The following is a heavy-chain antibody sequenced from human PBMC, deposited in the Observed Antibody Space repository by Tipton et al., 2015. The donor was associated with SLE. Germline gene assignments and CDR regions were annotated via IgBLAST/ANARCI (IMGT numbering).Heavy chain of an antibody. D-gene: IGHD3-3*01. V-gene: IGHV4-4*07. CDR3: ARDGGTWSGYFDY. CDR1: GGSISSYY. Sequence: TLSLTCTVSGGSISSYYWSWIRQPAGKGLEWIGRIYTSGSTNYNPSLKSRVTISVDTSKNQFSLKLSSVTAADTAVYYCARDGGTWSGYFDYWAREPWSPSPQ. J-gene: IGHJ4*02. CDR2: IYTSGST.